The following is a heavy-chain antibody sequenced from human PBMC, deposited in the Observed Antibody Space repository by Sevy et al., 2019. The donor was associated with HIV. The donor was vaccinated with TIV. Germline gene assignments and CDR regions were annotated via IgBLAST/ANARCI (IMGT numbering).Heavy chain of an antibody. V-gene: IGHV1-24*01. CDR2: FDPEDGET. CDR1: GYTLTELS. D-gene: IGHD3-22*01. CDR3: APGPSYYDSSGYYY. J-gene: IGHJ4*02. Sequence: ASVKVSCKVSGYTLTELSMHWVRQAPGKGLEWMGGFDPEDGETIYAQKFQGRVTMTEDTSTDTAYMELSSLRSEDTAVYYCAPGPSYYDSSGYYYWGQGTLVTVSS.